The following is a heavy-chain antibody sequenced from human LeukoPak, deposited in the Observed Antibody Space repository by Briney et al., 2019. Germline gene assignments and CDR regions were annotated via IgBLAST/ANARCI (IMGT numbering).Heavy chain of an antibody. CDR3: AREDKVVANSDY. Sequence: ASVKVSCKASGYTFTSYGISWVRQAPGQGLEWMGWISAYNGNTNYAQELQGRVTMATDTSTSTAYMELRSLRSDDTAVYYCAREDKVVANSDYWGQGTLVTVSS. D-gene: IGHD2-15*01. CDR1: GYTFTSYG. CDR2: ISAYNGNT. J-gene: IGHJ4*02. V-gene: IGHV1-18*01.